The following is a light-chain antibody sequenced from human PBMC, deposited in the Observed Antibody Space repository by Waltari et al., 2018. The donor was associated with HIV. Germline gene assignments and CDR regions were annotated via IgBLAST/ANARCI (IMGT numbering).Light chain of an antibody. Sequence: DIQMTQSPSSLPASIGDSVTITCQASQDIGNYLSWYQQKPGKAPTLLIFHASNLEAGVPSRFSGGGSGTLFTFTIASLQAEDIASYFCQQYHTLPLTFGGGSRVQIK. CDR1: QDIGNY. V-gene: IGKV1-33*01. J-gene: IGKJ4*01. CDR2: HAS. CDR3: QQYHTLPLT.